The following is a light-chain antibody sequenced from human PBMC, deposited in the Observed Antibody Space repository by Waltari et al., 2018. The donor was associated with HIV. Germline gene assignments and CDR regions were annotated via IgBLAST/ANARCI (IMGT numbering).Light chain of an antibody. CDR3: KSFSTSNTDV. Sequence: QSALTQPASVSGSPGQSITISCTGTSSDVGYFNYVSWYQQHPGKPPQVISYEVNNGPSGVFNHFDGTKSGYTASLTISGLRAEDEADYYCKSFSTSNTDVFGSGTRVTVL. CDR1: SSDVGYFNY. CDR2: EVN. V-gene: IGLV2-14*01. J-gene: IGLJ1*01.